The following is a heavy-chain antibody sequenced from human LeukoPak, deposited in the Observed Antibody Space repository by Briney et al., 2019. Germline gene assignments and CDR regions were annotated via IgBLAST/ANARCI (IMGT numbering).Heavy chain of an antibody. Sequence: ASVKVSCKASGYTFTSYGISWVRQAPGQGLEWMGWISAYNGNTNYAQKLQGRVTTTTDTSTSTAYMELRSLRSDDTAVYYCARDRSQEYYYYGMDVWGQGTTVTVSS. CDR2: ISAYNGNT. CDR3: ARDRSQEYYYYGMDV. J-gene: IGHJ6*02. V-gene: IGHV1-18*01. CDR1: GYTFTSYG.